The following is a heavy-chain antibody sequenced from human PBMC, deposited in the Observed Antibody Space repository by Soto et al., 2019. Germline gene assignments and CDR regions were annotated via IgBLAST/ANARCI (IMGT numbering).Heavy chain of an antibody. CDR1: GDSVTSGSYY. CDR2: ISYTGRT. CDR3: AREWGLLPYYVMNV. J-gene: IGHJ6*02. Sequence: XETLAPTCIVSGDSVTSGSYYWTWLRQPPGKGLEWIGYISYTGRTKYNPSLQSRVTISVDTSKNDFSLNLSSVTAADTAVYFCAREWGLLPYYVMNVWGQGTAVTVSS. D-gene: IGHD7-27*01. V-gene: IGHV4-61*03.